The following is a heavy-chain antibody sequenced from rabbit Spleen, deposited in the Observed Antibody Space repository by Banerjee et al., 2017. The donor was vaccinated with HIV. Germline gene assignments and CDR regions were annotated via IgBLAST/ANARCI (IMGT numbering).Heavy chain of an antibody. J-gene: IGHJ4*01. V-gene: IGHV1S40*01. CDR3: ARGVYRADYGGYHYFNL. Sequence: SLEVSGGGPVKSGASLILTCKASGFSFSSAYDMCWVRQAPGKGPEWIACIYTDDGSTYYARWAKGRFTGSKASSTTVTLQMTSLTGADTATYFCARGVYRADYGGYHYFNLWGPGTLVTVS. D-gene: IGHD2-1*01. CDR2: IYTDDGST. CDR1: GFSFSSAYD.